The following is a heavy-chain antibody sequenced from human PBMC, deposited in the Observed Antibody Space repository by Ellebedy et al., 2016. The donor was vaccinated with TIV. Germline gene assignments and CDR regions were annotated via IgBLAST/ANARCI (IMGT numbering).Heavy chain of an antibody. V-gene: IGHV3-23*01. D-gene: IGHD2-15*01. CDR2: IGLSDTST. Sequence: GESLKISCAASGFTFSSYAMNWVRQAPGKGLEWVSGIGLSDTSTYYSDSVKGRFTISRDNSTNTIYLQMNSLRDEDTAVYYCTSPAVGHTTGCCRYYFDYWGLGTLVTVSS. J-gene: IGHJ4*02. CDR3: TSPAVGHTTGCCRYYFDY. CDR1: GFTFSSYA.